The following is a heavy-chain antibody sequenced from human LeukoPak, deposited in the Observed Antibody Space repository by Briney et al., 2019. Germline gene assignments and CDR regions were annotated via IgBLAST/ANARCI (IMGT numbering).Heavy chain of an antibody. CDR2: INPNSGGT. CDR3: ARDRNDLTNWFDP. D-gene: IGHD2-21*02. J-gene: IGHJ5*02. V-gene: IGHV1-2*02. CDR1: GYTFTGYY. Sequence: ASVKVSCKASGYTFTGYYMHWVRQAPGQGLEWMGWINPNSGGTNYAQKFQGRVTMTRDTSISTAYMELSRLRSDDTTVYYCARDRNDLTNWFDPWGQGTLVTVSS.